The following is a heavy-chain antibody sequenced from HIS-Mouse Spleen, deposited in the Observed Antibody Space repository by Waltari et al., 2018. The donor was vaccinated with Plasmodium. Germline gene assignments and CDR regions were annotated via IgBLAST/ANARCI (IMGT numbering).Heavy chain of an antibody. J-gene: IGHJ2*01. D-gene: IGHD6-13*01. CDR3: ASSWYWYFDL. Sequence: EVQLVDTGVGLVQPGVPLSLPCAASGYPFRKYWMSWVRRAQGKGMEWVANIKQDGREKYYVDAVKGRFTISRDNAKNSLYLQMNCLRAEDTAVYYCASSWYWYFDLWGRGTLVTVSS. V-gene: IGHV3-7*01. CDR1: GYPFRKYW. CDR2: IKQDGREK.